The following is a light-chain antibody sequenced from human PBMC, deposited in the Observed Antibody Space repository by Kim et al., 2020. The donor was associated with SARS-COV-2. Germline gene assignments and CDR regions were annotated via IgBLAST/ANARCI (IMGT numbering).Light chain of an antibody. CDR1: NSDVGGYDY. V-gene: IGLV2-14*03. Sequence: QSALTQPASVSGSPGQSITISCTGTNSDVGGYDYVSWYQHHPGKAPQLLIYDVSRRPSGVSNRFSGSKSGNTASLTISGLQAEDEADYYCNSHTSSLTSVFGGGTQLTVL. J-gene: IGLJ3*02. CDR2: DVS. CDR3: NSHTSSLTSV.